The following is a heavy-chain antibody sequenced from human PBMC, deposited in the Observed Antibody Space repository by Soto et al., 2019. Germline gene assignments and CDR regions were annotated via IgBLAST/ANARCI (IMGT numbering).Heavy chain of an antibody. Sequence: SETLSLTCTVSGGSISSSSYYWGWIRQPPGKGLEWIGSIYYSGSTYYNPSLKSRVTISVDTSKNQFSLKLSSVTAADTAVYYCARALYSYGYYYYYGMDVWGQGTTVTVSS. D-gene: IGHD5-18*01. CDR2: IYYSGST. J-gene: IGHJ6*02. CDR1: GGSISSSSYY. CDR3: ARALYSYGYYYYYGMDV. V-gene: IGHV4-39*07.